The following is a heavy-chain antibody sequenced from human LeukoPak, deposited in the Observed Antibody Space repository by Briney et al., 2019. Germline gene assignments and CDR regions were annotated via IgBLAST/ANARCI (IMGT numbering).Heavy chain of an antibody. CDR2: ISTYNGNT. Sequence: ASVKVSCKASGYPFTSYGISWVRQAPGQGLEWTGWISTYNGNTNYAQKVQGRVTLTRDTSTSTAYMELRSLRPDDTAVYYCARGGVGGGYYLYYFDYWGQGTLVTVSS. CDR1: GYPFTSYG. V-gene: IGHV1-18*01. CDR3: ARGGVGGGYYLYYFDY. J-gene: IGHJ4*02. D-gene: IGHD3-22*01.